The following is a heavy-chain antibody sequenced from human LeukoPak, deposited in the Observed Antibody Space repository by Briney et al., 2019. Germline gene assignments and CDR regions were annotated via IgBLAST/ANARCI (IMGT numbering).Heavy chain of an antibody. V-gene: IGHV1-18*01. D-gene: IGHD3-3*01. CDR1: GYTFTSYG. CDR2: ISAYNGNT. J-gene: IGHJ5*02. Sequence: ASVKVSCKASGYTFTSYGISWVRQAPGQGLEWMGWISAYNGNTNYAQKLQGRVTMTTDTSPSTAYMELRSLRSDDTAVYYCARDRGGTYYDFWSGYIRFDPWGQGTLVTVSS. CDR3: ARDRGGTYYDFWSGYIRFDP.